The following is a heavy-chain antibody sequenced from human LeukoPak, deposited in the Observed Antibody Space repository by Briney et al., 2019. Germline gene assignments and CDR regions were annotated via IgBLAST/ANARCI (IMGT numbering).Heavy chain of an antibody. D-gene: IGHD3-3*01. V-gene: IGHV3-7*01. CDR2: IKQDGSEK. CDR1: GFTFSSYW. CDR3: ARESLEYYDFWSGYWVFDP. Sequence: GGSLRLSCAASGFTFSSYWMSWVRQAPGKGLEWVANIKQDGSEKYYVDSVKGRFTISRDNAKNSLYLQMNSLRAEDTAVYYCARESLEYYDFWSGYWVFDPWGQGTLVTVSS. J-gene: IGHJ5*02.